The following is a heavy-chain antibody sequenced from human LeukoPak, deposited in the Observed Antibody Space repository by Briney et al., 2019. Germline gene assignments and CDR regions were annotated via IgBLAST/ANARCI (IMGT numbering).Heavy chain of an antibody. V-gene: IGHV3-33*01. CDR1: GFIFSNYA. D-gene: IGHD3-10*01. CDR3: ARDLGSTNYYFDP. CDR2: IWYDGSKR. J-gene: IGHJ4*02. Sequence: GVSLRLSCATSGFIFSNYAFHWVRQAPGKGLDWVAVIWYDGSKRYYAESVKGRFTISRDSSKNTLYLQMNNLRAEDTAVYYCARDLGSTNYYFDPWGQGTPVIVSS.